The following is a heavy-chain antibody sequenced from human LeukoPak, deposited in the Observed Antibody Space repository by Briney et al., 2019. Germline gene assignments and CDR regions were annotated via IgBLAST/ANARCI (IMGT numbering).Heavy chain of an antibody. CDR1: GFTFSSYG. J-gene: IGHJ3*02. D-gene: IGHD6-19*01. CDR3: ARYGNGAWLAHYSFDI. V-gene: IGHV3-7*01. Sequence: GSLRLSCAASGFTFSSYGMHWVRQAPGKGLEWVANIKQDGSERYYVDSVKGRFAISRDNAENSLYLQMNSLRAEDTAVYYCARYGNGAWLAHYSFDIWGQGTMVTVSS. CDR2: IKQDGSER.